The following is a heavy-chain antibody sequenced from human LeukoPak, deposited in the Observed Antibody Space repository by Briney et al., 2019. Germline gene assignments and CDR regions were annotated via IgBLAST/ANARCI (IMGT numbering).Heavy chain of an antibody. CDR2: INQDGGEK. CDR1: GFTFSSYW. V-gene: IGHV3-7*01. Sequence: PGGSLRLSCAASGFTFSSYWMSWVRQAPGKGLEWVANINQDGGEKYFVDSVKGRFTISRDNAKNSLYLQMNSLRAEDTAVYYCARARDYGDYPDAFDIWGQGTMVTVSS. D-gene: IGHD4-17*01. CDR3: ARARDYGDYPDAFDI. J-gene: IGHJ3*02.